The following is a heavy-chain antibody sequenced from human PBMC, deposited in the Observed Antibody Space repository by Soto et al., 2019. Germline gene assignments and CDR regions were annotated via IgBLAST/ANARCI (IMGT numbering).Heavy chain of an antibody. CDR1: GFTFSNYA. J-gene: IGHJ4*02. V-gene: IGHV3-64*07. Sequence: EEQLVESGGGLVQPGGSLRLSCVASGFTFSNYAMHWVRQAPGKGLEYVSAISGRGDNTFYADSVKGRFTISRDNSRNTLYLQMGSLRAEDMAVYYCARVFYENGGCYYDCWGLGTVVTVSS. D-gene: IGHD3-22*01. CDR3: ARVFYENGGCYYDC. CDR2: ISGRGDNT.